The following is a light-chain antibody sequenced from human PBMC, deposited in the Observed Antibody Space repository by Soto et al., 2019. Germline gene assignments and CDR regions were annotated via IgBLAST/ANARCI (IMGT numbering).Light chain of an antibody. V-gene: IGLV2-23*03. CDR1: SSDVGSYNL. Sequence: QSVLTQPASVSGSPGQSITISCTGTSSDVGSYNLVSWYQQHPGKAPKLMIYEGSKRPSGVSNRFSGSKSGNTASLTISGLQAEDEAHYYCCSYAGSSTFLYVFGTGTKLTVL. CDR3: CSYAGSSTFLYV. CDR2: EGS. J-gene: IGLJ1*01.